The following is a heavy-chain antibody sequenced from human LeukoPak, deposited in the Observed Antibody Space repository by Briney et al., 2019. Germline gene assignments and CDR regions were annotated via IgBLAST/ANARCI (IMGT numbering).Heavy chain of an antibody. CDR3: AREGGGRRFDY. CDR2: INPRGGST. J-gene: IGHJ4*02. Sequence: ASVKVSCKASGFTFTNSYIQWVRQAPGQGLEWMGIINPRGGSTSYAQKFQGRVTVTRDTSTSTVYMELSSLRSDDTAVYYCAREGGGRRFDYWGQGTLDTVSS. V-gene: IGHV1-46*01. CDR1: GFTFTNSY. D-gene: IGHD3-16*01.